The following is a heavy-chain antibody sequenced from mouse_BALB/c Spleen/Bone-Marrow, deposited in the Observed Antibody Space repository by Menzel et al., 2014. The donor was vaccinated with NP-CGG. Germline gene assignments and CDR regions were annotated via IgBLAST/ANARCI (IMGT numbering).Heavy chain of an antibody. V-gene: IGHV1-7*01. CDR2: INPSTGNT. Sequence: QVQLQQSGDELVKPGASVKMSCKASGYTFTTYWMHWVKQRPGQGLEWIGYINPSTGNTEYNEKFKDKATLTADKSSSKANMLLISLTVEYSAAYCGARGLDYWGQGTTLTVSS. J-gene: IGHJ2*01. CDR1: GYTFTTYW. CDR3: ARGLDY.